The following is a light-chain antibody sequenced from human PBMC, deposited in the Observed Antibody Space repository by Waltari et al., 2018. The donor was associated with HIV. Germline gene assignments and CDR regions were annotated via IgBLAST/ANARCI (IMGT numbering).Light chain of an antibody. J-gene: IGKJ4*01. CDR2: GTS. CDR3: QQADSVPLT. V-gene: IGKV1-12*01. Sequence: DIQMTQSQSSVSASVGDRVTITCRASQAISGWLAWYQQKPGKAPKLLIYGTSSLQSGVPSRFSGSGSGTDFTLTISSLQSEDFATYYCQQADSVPLTFGGGTKVEIK. CDR1: QAISGW.